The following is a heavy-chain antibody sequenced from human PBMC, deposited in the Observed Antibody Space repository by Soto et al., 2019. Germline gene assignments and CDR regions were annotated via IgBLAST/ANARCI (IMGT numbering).Heavy chain of an antibody. V-gene: IGHV3-7*03. D-gene: IGHD3-16*01. J-gene: IGHJ3*02. CDR2: IKQDGSEK. Sequence: GGSLRLSCAASAFTFSSYWMSWVHQAPGKGLEWVANIKQDGSEKYYVDSVKGRFTISRDNAKNSLYLQMNSLRAEDTAVYYCARDLFEAARRGEYAFDIWGQGTMVTVSS. CDR3: ARDLFEAARRGEYAFDI. CDR1: AFTFSSYW.